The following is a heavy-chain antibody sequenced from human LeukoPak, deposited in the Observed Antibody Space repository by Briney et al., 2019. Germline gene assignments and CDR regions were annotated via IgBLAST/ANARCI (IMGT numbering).Heavy chain of an antibody. CDR3: ARAGIVGATNLDY. CDR1: GFTFSSYS. J-gene: IGHJ4*02. V-gene: IGHV3-21*01. CDR2: ISSSSSYI. Sequence: PGGSLRLSCAASGFTFSSYSMNWVRQAPGKGLEWVSSISSSSSYIYYADSVKGRFTISRDNAKNSLYLQMNSLRAEDTAVYYCARAGIVGATNLDYWGQGTLVTVSS. D-gene: IGHD1-26*01.